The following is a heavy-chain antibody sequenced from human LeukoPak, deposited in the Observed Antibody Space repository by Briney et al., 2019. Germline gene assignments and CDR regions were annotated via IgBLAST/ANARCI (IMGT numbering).Heavy chain of an antibody. D-gene: IGHD6-13*01. V-gene: IGHV1-2*02. CDR1: GYTFTGYY. CDR2: INPNSGGT. Sequence: GSVKVSCKASGYTFTGYYMHWVRQAPGQGLEWMGWINPNSGGTNYAQKFEGRVTMTRDTSISTAYMELSRLRSDDTAVYYCARVGSVAAAGTGGVYWGQGTLVTVSS. J-gene: IGHJ4*02. CDR3: ARVGSVAAAGTGGVY.